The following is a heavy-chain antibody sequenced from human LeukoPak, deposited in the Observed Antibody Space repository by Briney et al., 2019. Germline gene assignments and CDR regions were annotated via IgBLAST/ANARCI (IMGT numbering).Heavy chain of an antibody. Sequence: SETLSLTCAVYGGSFSGYYWSWIRQPPGKGLEWIGEINHSGSTNYNPSLKSRVTISVDTSKNQFSLKLSSVTAADTAVYYCARQNGRIAAAGTSYYYGMDVWGQGTTVTVSS. CDR1: GGSFSGYY. J-gene: IGHJ6*02. CDR3: ARQNGRIAAAGTSYYYGMDV. CDR2: INHSGST. V-gene: IGHV4-34*01. D-gene: IGHD6-13*01.